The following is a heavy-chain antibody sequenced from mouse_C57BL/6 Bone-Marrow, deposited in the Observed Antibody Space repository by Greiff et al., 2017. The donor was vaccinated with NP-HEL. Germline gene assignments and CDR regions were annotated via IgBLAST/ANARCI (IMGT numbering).Heavy chain of an antibody. CDR2: IDPDDGDT. CDR3: ARGYYYEEAWFAY. D-gene: IGHD1-1*01. CDR1: GFNFKDYY. J-gene: IGHJ3*01. V-gene: IGHV14-2*01. Sequence: VQLQQSGAELVKPGASVKLSCTASGFNFKDYYMHWVKQRTEQGLEWIGRIDPDDGDTKYAQKFQGKAPFTADTSSNTAYLQLSSLTSEDTAVYCCARGYYYEEAWFAYWGQGTLVTVSA.